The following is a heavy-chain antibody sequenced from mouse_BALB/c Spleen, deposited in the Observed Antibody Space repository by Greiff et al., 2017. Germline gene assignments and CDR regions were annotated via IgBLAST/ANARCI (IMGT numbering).Heavy chain of an antibody. D-gene: IGHD2-5*01. CDR1: GYTFTSYW. CDR2: INPSTGYT. J-gene: IGHJ4*01. Sequence: QVQLQQSGPELVKPGASVKISCKASGYTFTSYWMHWVKQRPGQGLEWIGYINPSTGYTEYNQKFKDQATLTADKSSSTAYMQLSSLTSEDSAVYYCATSNYEDAMDDWGQGTSGTVSS. V-gene: IGHV1S26*01. CDR3: ATSNYEDAMDD.